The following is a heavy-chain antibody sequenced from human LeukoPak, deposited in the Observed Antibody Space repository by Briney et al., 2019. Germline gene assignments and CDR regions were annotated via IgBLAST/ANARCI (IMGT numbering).Heavy chain of an antibody. CDR1: GYSFTSHW. V-gene: IGHV5-51*01. D-gene: IGHD1-26*01. CDR3: ARRESASNIDY. J-gene: IGHJ4*02. Sequence: GESLKISCKGSGYSFTSHWIGWVRQMPGKGLEWMGIVNPDDSDTIYSPSFQGQVTISADESITTAYLQWSSLKASDTAMYYCARRESASNIDYWGQGTLVTVSS. CDR2: VNPDDSDT.